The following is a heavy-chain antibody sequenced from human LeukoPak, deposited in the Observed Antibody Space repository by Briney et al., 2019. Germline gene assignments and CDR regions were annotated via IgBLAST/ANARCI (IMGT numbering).Heavy chain of an antibody. CDR1: GVTFSTYA. J-gene: IGHJ4*02. CDR2: ISGSAGST. CDR3: AKATRDNSGCLDY. V-gene: IGHV3-23*01. Sequence: PGGSLRLSCAVSGVTFSTYAMTWVREAPGKGLEWVSSISGSAGSTYYADSVKGRFTISRDNSKNTLDLQMNSLRAEDTAVYYCAKATRDNSGCLDYWGQRTLVTVSS. D-gene: IGHD6-19*01.